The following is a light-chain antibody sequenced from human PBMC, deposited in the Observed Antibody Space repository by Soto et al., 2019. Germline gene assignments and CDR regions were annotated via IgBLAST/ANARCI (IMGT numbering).Light chain of an antibody. CDR2: EVS. CDR3: SSFTSSNTQV. V-gene: IGLV2-14*01. CDR1: TSDVGGYKH. J-gene: IGLJ1*01. Sequence: QTVLTQPASVSGSPGQSITISCTGTTSDVGGYKHVSWYQQHPGKAPKLMISEVSNRPSGISNRFSGSKSGNTASLTICGLQAEDEADYYCSSFTSSNTQVFGTGTKLTVL.